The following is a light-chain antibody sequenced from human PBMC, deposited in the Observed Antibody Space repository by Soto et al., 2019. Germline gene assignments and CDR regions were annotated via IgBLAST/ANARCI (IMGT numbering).Light chain of an antibody. CDR3: QQYEA. Sequence: EIVLTQSPGTLSLSPGERATVSCRASQSVSRTYLTWYQQKPGQAPRVLIYGVSTRATGVPDRFSGSWSGTDFTLTISRLEPEDFAVYYCQQYEAFGQGTKVEIK. V-gene: IGKV3-20*01. CDR2: GVS. CDR1: QSVSRTY. J-gene: IGKJ1*01.